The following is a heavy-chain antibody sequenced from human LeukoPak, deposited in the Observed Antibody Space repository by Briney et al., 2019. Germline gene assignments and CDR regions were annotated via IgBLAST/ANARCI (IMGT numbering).Heavy chain of an antibody. J-gene: IGHJ4*02. D-gene: IGHD1-7*01. V-gene: IGHV3-23*01. CDR3: ANVRGNYVSVDY. Sequence: GGSLRLSCAASGFTFSSYAMRSVRQAPGKGLEWVSAISGSGGSTYYADSVKGRFTISRDNSKNTLYLQMNSLRAEDTAVYYCANVRGNYVSVDYWGQGTLVTVSS. CDR2: ISGSGGST. CDR1: GFTFSSYA.